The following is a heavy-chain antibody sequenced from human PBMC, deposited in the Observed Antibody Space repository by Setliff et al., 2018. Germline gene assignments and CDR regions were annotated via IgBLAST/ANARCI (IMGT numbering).Heavy chain of an antibody. CDR3: VREGVDSRSSTDYRYYMDV. V-gene: IGHV1-69*05. J-gene: IGHJ6*03. CDR1: GGTFSSYG. Sequence: SVKVSCKASGGTFSSYGISWVRQAPGQGLEWMGGTIPIFGTANYAQKFQGRVTIITDESTSTAFMQLSSLRSEDTAVYYCVREGVDSRSSTDYRYYMDVWG. D-gene: IGHD3-22*01. CDR2: TIPIFGTA.